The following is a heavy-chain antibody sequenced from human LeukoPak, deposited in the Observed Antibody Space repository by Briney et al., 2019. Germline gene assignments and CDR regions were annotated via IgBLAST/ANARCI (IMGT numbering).Heavy chain of an antibody. Sequence: SETLSLTCTVSGGSISSYYWSWIRQPPGKGLEWIGSIYYSGSTYYNPSLKSRVTISVDTSKNQFSLKLSSVTAADTAVYYCARLSVTVYGDLPDYWGQGTLVTVSS. D-gene: IGHD4-17*01. CDR2: IYYSGST. CDR3: ARLSVTVYGDLPDY. V-gene: IGHV4-39*01. CDR1: GGSISSYY. J-gene: IGHJ4*02.